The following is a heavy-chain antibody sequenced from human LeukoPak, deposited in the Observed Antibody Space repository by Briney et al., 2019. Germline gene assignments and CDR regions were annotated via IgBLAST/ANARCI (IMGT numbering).Heavy chain of an antibody. V-gene: IGHV3-7*01. Sequence: GGSRRPSCAVSAFSFGSCWPGWVSQAAGKGRGWGANIQEDGSEKYYLGSGKGRLTTSRDNAKNSQYLQMNSLRAEDTAVYYCARDAGHDYWGQGTLVTVSS. D-gene: IGHD3-10*01. CDR2: IQEDGSEK. J-gene: IGHJ4*02. CDR1: AFSFGSCW. CDR3: ARDAGHDY.